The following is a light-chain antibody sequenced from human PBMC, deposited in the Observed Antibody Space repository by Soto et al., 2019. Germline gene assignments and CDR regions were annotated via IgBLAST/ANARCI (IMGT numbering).Light chain of an antibody. CDR1: QSVSSSY. CDR2: GAS. J-gene: IGKJ1*01. Sequence: EIVLTQSPGTLSLSPGERATLSCRASQSVSSSYLAWYQQKPGQAPRLLIYGASSRATGIPDRFSGSGSGTDFTLTITRLEPEDFAVYYCQHHGSSSMTFGQGTKVEIK. CDR3: QHHGSSSMT. V-gene: IGKV3-20*01.